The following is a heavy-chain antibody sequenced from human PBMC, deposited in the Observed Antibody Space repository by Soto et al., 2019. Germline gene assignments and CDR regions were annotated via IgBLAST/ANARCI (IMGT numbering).Heavy chain of an antibody. CDR2: IIPILGIA. CDR3: ARSHYDILTGYYSYYFDY. J-gene: IGHJ4*02. Sequence: QVQLVQSGAEVKKPGSSVKVSCKASGGTFSSYTISWVRQAPGQGLEWMGRIIPILGIANYAQKFQGRVTITADKSTSTAYMELRSLRSEDTAVYYCARSHYDILTGYYSYYFDYWGQGTLVTVSS. CDR1: GGTFSSYT. V-gene: IGHV1-69*02. D-gene: IGHD3-9*01.